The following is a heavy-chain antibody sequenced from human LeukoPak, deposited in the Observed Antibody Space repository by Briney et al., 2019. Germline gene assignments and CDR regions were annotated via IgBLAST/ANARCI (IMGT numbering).Heavy chain of an antibody. CDR3: ARPLPSPDTAMVTNAFDI. V-gene: IGHV1-46*01. CDR2: INPSGGST. D-gene: IGHD5-18*01. J-gene: IGHJ3*02. CDR1: GYTFTSYY. Sequence: GASVKVSCKASGYTFTSYYMHWVRQAPGQGLEWMGIINPSGGSTSYAQKLQGRVTMTTDTSTSTAYMELRSLRSDDTAVYYCARPLPSPDTAMVTNAFDIWGQGTMVTVSS.